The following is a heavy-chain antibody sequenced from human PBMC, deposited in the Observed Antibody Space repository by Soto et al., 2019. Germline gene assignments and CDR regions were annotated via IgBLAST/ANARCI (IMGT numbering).Heavy chain of an antibody. CDR3: ARAAGLY. J-gene: IGHJ4*02. CDR2: IYSDGTT. D-gene: IGHD3-10*01. V-gene: IGHV3-66*01. CDR1: GLTVSSNY. Sequence: EVQLVESGGGLVQPGGSLRLSCAASGLTVSSNYMSWVRQAPGKGLEWLSVIYSDGTTYYGDSVKGRFTISRDNSKTTWYLQMTRLRAEDTAVYYCARAAGLYWGQGTLVSVSS.